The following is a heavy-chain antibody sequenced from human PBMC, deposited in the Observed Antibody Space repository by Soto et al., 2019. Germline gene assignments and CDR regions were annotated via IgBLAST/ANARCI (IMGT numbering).Heavy chain of an antibody. D-gene: IGHD6-25*01. CDR2: IYHSGST. CDR1: GGSISSSNW. CDR3: ARLAAAVTNFDY. Sequence: QVQLQESGPGLVKPSGTLSLTCAVSGGSISSSNWWSWVRQPPGKGLEWIGEIYHSGSTHYNPSLKLRVTTAVDTSKNQFSLKLRSVTAAYTAVSYCARLAAAVTNFDYWGQGTLVTVSS. J-gene: IGHJ4*02. V-gene: IGHV4-4*02.